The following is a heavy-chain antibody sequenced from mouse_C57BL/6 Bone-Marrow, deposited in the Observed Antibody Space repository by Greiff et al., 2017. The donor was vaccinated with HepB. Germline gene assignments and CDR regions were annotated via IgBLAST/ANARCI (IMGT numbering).Heavy chain of an antibody. Sequence: QVQLQQSGAELVRPGASVTLSCKASGYTFTDYEMHWVKQTPVHGLEWIGAIDPETGGTAYNQKFKGKAILTADKSSSTAYMELRSLTSEDSAVYYCTRHYGSRKGFAYWGQGTLVTVSA. J-gene: IGHJ3*01. CDR2: IDPETGGT. V-gene: IGHV1-15*01. CDR3: TRHYGSRKGFAY. CDR1: GYTFTDYE. D-gene: IGHD1-1*01.